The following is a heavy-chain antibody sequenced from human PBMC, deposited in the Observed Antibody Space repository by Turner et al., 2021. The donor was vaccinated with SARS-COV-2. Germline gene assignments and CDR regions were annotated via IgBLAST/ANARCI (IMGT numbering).Heavy chain of an antibody. Sequence: QFHLVESGGGLVHPGWSLRLSCAASGFTFITYGMHWVRQAPGKGLEWVAVIWYDGSDKYYADSVKGRFTSTRDNSKNTLYLQMNNLRAEDTAVYYCARATVTTPPDYWGQGTLVTVSS. V-gene: IGHV3-33*01. CDR3: ARATVTTPPDY. CDR1: GFTFITYG. D-gene: IGHD4-17*01. CDR2: IWYDGSDK. J-gene: IGHJ4*02.